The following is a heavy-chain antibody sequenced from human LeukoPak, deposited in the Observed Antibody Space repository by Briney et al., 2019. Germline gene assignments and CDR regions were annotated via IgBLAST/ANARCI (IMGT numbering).Heavy chain of an antibody. CDR1: GGSISSYY. CDR3: AREGPVLRYFDWLLGEGYYVDY. J-gene: IGHJ4*02. CDR2: IYTSGST. V-gene: IGHV4-4*07. D-gene: IGHD3-9*01. Sequence: SETLSLTCTVSGGSISSYYWSWIRQPAGKGLEWIGRIYTSGSTNYNPSLKSRVTMSVDTSKNQFSLKLSSVTAADTAVYYCAREGPVLRYFDWLLGEGYYVDYWGQGTLVTVSS.